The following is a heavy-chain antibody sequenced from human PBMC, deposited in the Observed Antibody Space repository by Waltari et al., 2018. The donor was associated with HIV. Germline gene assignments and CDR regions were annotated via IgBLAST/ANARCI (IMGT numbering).Heavy chain of an antibody. D-gene: IGHD3-10*01. CDR3: ARGGGLRPYYNGFDV. V-gene: IGHV4-34*01. Sequence: QVQLQQWGAGLLKPSETLSLICAVYGGSFGGYFWTWIRQPPGKGLEWIGEINHSGSTNYNPSLKSRVTISVDTSKNQFSLTLNSVTAADTGVYYCARGGGLRPYYNGFDVWGQGTTVTVSS. CDR1: GGSFGGYF. J-gene: IGHJ6*02. CDR2: INHSGST.